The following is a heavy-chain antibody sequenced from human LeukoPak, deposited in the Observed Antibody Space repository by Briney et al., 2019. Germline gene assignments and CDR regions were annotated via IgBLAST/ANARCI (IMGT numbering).Heavy chain of an antibody. CDR1: GGSISSSSYY. D-gene: IGHD6-13*01. V-gene: IGHV4-39*07. CDR2: IYYSGST. CDR3: ARVTGYMVEDYFDS. Sequence: SETLSLTCTVPGGSISSSSYYWGWIRQPPGKGLEWIGSIYYSGSTYYNPSLKSRVTISVDTSKNQFSLKLSSVTAADTAVYYCARVTGYMVEDYFDSWGQGTLVTVSS. J-gene: IGHJ4*02.